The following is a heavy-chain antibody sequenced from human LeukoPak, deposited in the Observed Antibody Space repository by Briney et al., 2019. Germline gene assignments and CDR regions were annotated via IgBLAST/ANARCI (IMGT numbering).Heavy chain of an antibody. J-gene: IGHJ4*02. V-gene: IGHV4-34*01. D-gene: IGHD6-6*01. CDR2: INHSGST. CDR3: ARAGSSSSPPFDY. Sequence: SSETLSLTCAVYGGSFSGYYWSWIRQPPGKGREGSGEINHSGSTNYNPSLKSRVTISVDTSKNQFSLKLSSVTAADTAVYYCARAGSSSSPPFDYWGQGTLVTVSS. CDR1: GGSFSGYY.